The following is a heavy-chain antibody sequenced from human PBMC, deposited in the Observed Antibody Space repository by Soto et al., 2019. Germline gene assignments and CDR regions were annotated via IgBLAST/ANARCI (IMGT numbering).Heavy chain of an antibody. D-gene: IGHD3-9*01. Sequence: GASVKVSCKASGYTFTSYDINWVRQATGQGLEWMGWMNPNSGNTGYAQKFQGRVTMTRNTSISTAYMELSSLRSEDTAVYYCARWDDIQGDYFDYWGQGTLVTVSS. CDR2: MNPNSGNT. CDR3: ARWDDIQGDYFDY. CDR1: GYTFTSYD. J-gene: IGHJ4*02. V-gene: IGHV1-8*01.